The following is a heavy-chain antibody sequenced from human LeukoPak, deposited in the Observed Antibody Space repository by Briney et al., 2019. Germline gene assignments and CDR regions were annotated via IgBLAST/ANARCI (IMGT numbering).Heavy chain of an antibody. D-gene: IGHD2-2*01. CDR2: IYHSGST. Sequence: PSETLSLTCTVSGYSISSGYYWGWIRQPPGKGLEWIGSIYHSGSTYYNPSLKSRVTISVDTSKNQFSLKLSSVTAADTAVYYCARHPPYCSSTSCYYMGKRWFDPWGQGTLVTVSS. CDR1: GYSISSGYY. CDR3: ARHPPYCSSTSCYYMGKRWFDP. V-gene: IGHV4-38-2*02. J-gene: IGHJ5*02.